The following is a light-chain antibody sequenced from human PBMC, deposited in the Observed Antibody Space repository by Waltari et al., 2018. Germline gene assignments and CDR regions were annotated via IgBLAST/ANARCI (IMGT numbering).Light chain of an antibody. CDR2: DLS. V-gene: IGKV1-39*01. Sequence: DVQLTQSPSSLSASIGDRVTITCRASQRILTYLSWYHQRPGKAPRLLMSDLSDLKRGVPSRLTGSGSGTTFTLTITSLQREDFGTYYCQQTYGIPLSFGAGTRVEIK. J-gene: IGKJ4*01. CDR3: QQTYGIPLS. CDR1: QRILTY.